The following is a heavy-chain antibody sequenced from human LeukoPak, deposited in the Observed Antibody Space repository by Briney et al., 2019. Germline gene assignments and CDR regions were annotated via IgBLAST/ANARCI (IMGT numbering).Heavy chain of an antibody. V-gene: IGHV4-4*07. CDR3: CMKGYCSGGSCYDY. Sequence: PSETLSLTCTVSGGSISSYFWNWIRQPAGKGLEWIGRVYTSGNTNYSPSLKSRVTISVDTSKNQFSLKLSSVTAADTAVYYCCMKGYCSGGSCYDYWGQGTLVTVSS. CDR2: VYTSGNT. CDR1: GGSISSYF. D-gene: IGHD2-15*01. J-gene: IGHJ4*02.